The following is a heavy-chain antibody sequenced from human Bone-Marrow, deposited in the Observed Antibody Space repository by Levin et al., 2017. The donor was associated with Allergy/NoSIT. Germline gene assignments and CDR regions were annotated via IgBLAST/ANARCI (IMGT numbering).Heavy chain of an antibody. V-gene: IGHV3-7*04. CDR3: ARGVWFGELSGSGMDG. D-gene: IGHD3-10*01. J-gene: IGHJ6*02. Sequence: GGSLRLSCAASGFTFSNYWMNWVRQAPGKGLEWVSNINQGGSEKYYADSVKGRFTIPRDNAKNSLYLQMNSLRAEDTAVYYCARGVWFGELSGSGMDGWGQGTTVTVSS. CDR1: GFTFSNYW. CDR2: INQGGSEK.